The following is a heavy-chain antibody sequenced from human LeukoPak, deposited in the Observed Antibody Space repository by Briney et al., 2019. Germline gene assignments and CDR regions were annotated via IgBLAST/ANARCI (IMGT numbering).Heavy chain of an antibody. D-gene: IGHD6-13*01. V-gene: IGHV1-18*01. Sequence: ASVKVSCKASGYTFTSCGISWVRQAPGQGLEWMGWISAYNGNTNYAQKLQGRVTMTTDTSTSTAYMELRSLRSDDTAVYYCARRPTPGIAAAGTLDYWGQGTLVTVSS. CDR1: GYTFTSCG. CDR2: ISAYNGNT. CDR3: ARRPTPGIAAAGTLDY. J-gene: IGHJ4*02.